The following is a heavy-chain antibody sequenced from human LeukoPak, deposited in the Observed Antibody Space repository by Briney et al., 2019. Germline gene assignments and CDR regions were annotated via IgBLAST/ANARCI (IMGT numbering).Heavy chain of an antibody. V-gene: IGHV3-30*02. D-gene: IGHD5-18*01. J-gene: IGHJ4*02. Sequence: GGSLRLSCAGSGFSFSSYGMHWVRQAPGKGLEWMAFIRSDGSNKYYADSVKGRFTISRDNSKNTLYLQMNSLRAEDTAVYYCARVRGEIQLWSYFDYWGQGTLVTVSS. CDR1: GFSFSSYG. CDR2: IRSDGSNK. CDR3: ARVRGEIQLWSYFDY.